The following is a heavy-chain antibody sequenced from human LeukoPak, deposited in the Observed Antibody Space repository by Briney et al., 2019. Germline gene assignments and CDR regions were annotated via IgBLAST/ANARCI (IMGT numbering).Heavy chain of an antibody. CDR3: ARGMWAGYYNSGAFDI. V-gene: IGHV1-2*02. Sequence: GASVKVSCKASGYTFTGYYMHWVRQAPGQGLEWMGWINPNSGGTNYAQKLQGRVTMTTDTSTSTAYMELRSLRSDDTAVYYCARGMWAGYYNSGAFDIWGQGTMVTVSS. CDR2: INPNSGGT. D-gene: IGHD3/OR15-3a*01. CDR1: GYTFTGYY. J-gene: IGHJ3*02.